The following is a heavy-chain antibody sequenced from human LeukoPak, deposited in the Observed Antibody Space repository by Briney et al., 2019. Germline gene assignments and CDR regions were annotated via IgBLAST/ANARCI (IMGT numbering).Heavy chain of an antibody. Sequence: GGSLRLSCAASGFTFSSYGMHWVRQAPGKGLEWVAVISYDGSNKYYADSVKGRFTISRDNAKNSLYLQMNSLRAEDTAVYYCESGSYSGFDYWGQGTLVTVSS. J-gene: IGHJ4*02. CDR1: GFTFSSYG. CDR3: ESGSYSGFDY. V-gene: IGHV3-30*03. CDR2: ISYDGSNK. D-gene: IGHD1-26*01.